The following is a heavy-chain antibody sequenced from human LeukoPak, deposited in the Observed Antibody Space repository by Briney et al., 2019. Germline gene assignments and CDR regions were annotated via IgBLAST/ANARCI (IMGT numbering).Heavy chain of an antibody. D-gene: IGHD3-9*01. CDR2: INPNSGGT. V-gene: IGHV1-2*02. CDR3: ARPHVLRYFDWSQYYGMDV. J-gene: IGHJ6*02. Sequence: ASVKVSCKASGYTFTGYYMHWVRQAPGQGLEWMGWINPNSGGTNYAQKFQGRVTMTRDTSISTAYMELSRLRSDDTAVYYCARPHVLRYFDWSQYYGMDVWGQETMVTVSS. CDR1: GYTFTGYY.